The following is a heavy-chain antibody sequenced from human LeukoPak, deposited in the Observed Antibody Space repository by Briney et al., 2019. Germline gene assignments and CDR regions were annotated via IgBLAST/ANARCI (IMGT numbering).Heavy chain of an antibody. D-gene: IGHD3-3*01. V-gene: IGHV1-18*01. CDR1: GYTFTSYG. CDR3: ARAPGFLEWLSPHYFDY. J-gene: IGHJ4*02. CDR2: ISAYNGNT. Sequence: ASVKVSCKASGYTFTSYGISWVRQAPGQGLEWMGWISAYNGNTNYAQKFQGRVTMTRDMSTSTVYMELSSLRSEDTAVYYCARAPGFLEWLSPHYFDYWGQGTLVTVSS.